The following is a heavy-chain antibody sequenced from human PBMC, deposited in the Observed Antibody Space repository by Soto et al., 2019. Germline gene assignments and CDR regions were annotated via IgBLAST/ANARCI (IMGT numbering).Heavy chain of an antibody. CDR1: GFTFSSYA. CDR3: ARWYYDFWSGYPIDY. CDR2: ISGSGGST. J-gene: IGHJ4*02. Sequence: GGSLRLSCAASGFTFSSYAMSWVRQAPGKGPEWVSAISGSGGSTYYADSVKGRFTISRDNSKNTLYLQMNSLRAEDTAVYYCARWYYDFWSGYPIDYWGQGTLVTVSS. V-gene: IGHV3-23*01. D-gene: IGHD3-3*01.